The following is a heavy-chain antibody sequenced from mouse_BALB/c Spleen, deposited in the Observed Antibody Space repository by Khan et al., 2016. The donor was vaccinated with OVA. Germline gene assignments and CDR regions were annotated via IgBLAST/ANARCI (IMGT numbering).Heavy chain of an antibody. J-gene: IGHJ3*01. CDR3: ARGGYGGFAY. V-gene: IGHV1-85*01. CDR2: MFPGAGST. Sequence: QVQLKQSGAELVKPGASVKLSCKASGYTFTSYDINWVRQRPEQGLEWIGWMFPGAGSTQYNENFKGKATLTTDKSSSTAYMQLSRLTSEDSGAYCCARGGYGGFAYWGQGTLVTVSA. D-gene: IGHD2-14*01. CDR1: GYTFTSYD.